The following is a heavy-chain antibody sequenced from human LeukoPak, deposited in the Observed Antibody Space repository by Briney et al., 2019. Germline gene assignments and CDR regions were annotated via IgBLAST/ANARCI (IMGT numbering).Heavy chain of an antibody. J-gene: IGHJ4*02. Sequence: ASVKVSFKASGYTFTRYYMHWVRQAPGQGLEWKGWINPNSGDTKYAQKFQGRVTMTRDTSISTAYMELSRLRSDDTAVYYCATQRGSYLWGTDFDYWGQGTLVTVSS. V-gene: IGHV1-2*02. D-gene: IGHD3-16*01. CDR2: INPNSGDT. CDR1: GYTFTRYY. CDR3: ATQRGSYLWGTDFDY.